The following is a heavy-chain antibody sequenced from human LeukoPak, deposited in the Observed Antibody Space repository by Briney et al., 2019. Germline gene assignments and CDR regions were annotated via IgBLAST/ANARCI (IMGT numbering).Heavy chain of an antibody. CDR2: INHSGST. J-gene: IGHJ4*02. Sequence: SETLSLTCAVYGGSFSGYYWSWIRQPPGKGLERIGEINHSGSTNYNPSLKSRVTISVDTSKNQFSLKLSSVTAADTAVYYCASQRSGWYRGAFDYWGQGTLVTVSS. CDR1: GGSFSGYY. CDR3: ASQRSGWYRGAFDY. D-gene: IGHD6-19*01. V-gene: IGHV4-34*01.